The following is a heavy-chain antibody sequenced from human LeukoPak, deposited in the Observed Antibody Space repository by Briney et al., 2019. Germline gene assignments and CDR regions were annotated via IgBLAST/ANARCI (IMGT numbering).Heavy chain of an antibody. D-gene: IGHD3-10*01. CDR1: GYSFTSYW. V-gene: IGHV5-51*01. CDR2: IYPGDSDT. CDR3: ARRITMVRGVTRVYYFDY. J-gene: IGHJ4*02. Sequence: GESLKISCKGSGYSFTSYWIGWVRQMPGKGLEWMGIIYPGDSDTRYSPPFQGQVTISADKSISTAYLQWSSLKASDTAMYYCARRITMVRGVTRVYYFDYWGQGTLVTVSS.